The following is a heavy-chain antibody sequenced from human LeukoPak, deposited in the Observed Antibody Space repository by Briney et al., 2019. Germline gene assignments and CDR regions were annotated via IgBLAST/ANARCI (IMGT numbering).Heavy chain of an antibody. Sequence: GGSLRLSCAASGFTVSSSYMSWVRQAPGKGLEWVSVIYSGGSTYYADSVKGRFTISRDNSKNTLYLQMNSLRAEDTAVYYCARGRSGEKFDPWGQGTLVTVSS. V-gene: IGHV3-66*01. CDR2: IYSGGST. CDR3: ARGRSGEKFDP. D-gene: IGHD3-16*01. CDR1: GFTVSSSY. J-gene: IGHJ5*02.